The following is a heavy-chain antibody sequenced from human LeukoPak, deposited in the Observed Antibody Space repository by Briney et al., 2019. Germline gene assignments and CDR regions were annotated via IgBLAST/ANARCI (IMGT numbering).Heavy chain of an antibody. D-gene: IGHD3/OR15-3a*01. J-gene: IGHJ4*02. V-gene: IGHV4-39*01. CDR3: ARQTGSGLFILP. CDR1: SASISSSPYF. Sequence: SETLSLTCTVSSASISSSPYFWGWIRQSPGTGLEWIGSISYSGTTYYNASLKSQVSISIDTSKNQFSLKLTSVTAADTAVYYCARQTGSGLFILPGGQGTLVTVSS. CDR2: ISYSGTT.